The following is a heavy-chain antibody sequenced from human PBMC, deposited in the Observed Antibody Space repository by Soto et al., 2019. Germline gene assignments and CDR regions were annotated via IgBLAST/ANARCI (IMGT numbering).Heavy chain of an antibody. J-gene: IGHJ6*03. CDR2: IYYTGST. CDR1: GGSINNYF. Sequence: PSETLSLTCTVSGGSINNYFWGWVRQPPGKGLEWIGYIYYTGSTDYNPSIKAGGTISRDTSRARFSLYLNSVTAADTAVYYCTRRSDGYGAYLDVWGKGTTVTVSS. D-gene: IGHD4-17*01. CDR3: TRRSDGYGAYLDV. V-gene: IGHV4-59*08.